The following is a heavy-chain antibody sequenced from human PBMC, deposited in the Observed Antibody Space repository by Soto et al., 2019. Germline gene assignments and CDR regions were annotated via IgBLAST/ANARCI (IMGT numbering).Heavy chain of an antibody. CDR3: AREFQEYYYGSGSYYNSYYFDY. J-gene: IGHJ4*02. Sequence: PSETLSLTCTVSGGSISSYYWSWIRQPPGKGLEWIGYIYYSGSTNYNPSLKSRVTISVDTSNNQFSLKLSSVTAADTAVYYCAREFQEYYYGSGSYYNSYYFDYWGQGTLVTVSS. CDR1: GGSISSYY. CDR2: IYYSGST. D-gene: IGHD3-10*01. V-gene: IGHV4-59*01.